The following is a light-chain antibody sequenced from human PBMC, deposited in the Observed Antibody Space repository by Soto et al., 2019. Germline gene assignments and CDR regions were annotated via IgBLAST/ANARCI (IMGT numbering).Light chain of an antibody. Sequence: DIQMTQSPSSLSASVGDRVTITCRASQSISSSLNWYQLKPGKPPRLLIYAASSLQSGVPSRFSGSGSGTDFTLTISSLQPEDFATYSCQQSYNSPQTFGRGTKVDI. J-gene: IGKJ1*01. CDR3: QQSYNSPQT. CDR2: AAS. V-gene: IGKV1-39*01. CDR1: QSISSS.